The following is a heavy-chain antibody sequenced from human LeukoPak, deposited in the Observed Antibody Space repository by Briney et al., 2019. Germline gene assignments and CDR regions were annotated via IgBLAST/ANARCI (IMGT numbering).Heavy chain of an antibody. J-gene: IGHJ5*02. V-gene: IGHV1-69*13. CDR2: IIPIFGTA. CDR3: ARGVRGYYDSSGYYNWFDP. CDR1: GGTFSSYA. Sequence: SVKVSCKASGGTFSSYAISWVRQAPGQGLEWMGGIIPIFGTANYAQKFQGRVTITADESTSTAYMELSSLRSEDTAVYYCARGVRGYYDSSGYYNWFDPWGQGTLVTVSS. D-gene: IGHD3-22*01.